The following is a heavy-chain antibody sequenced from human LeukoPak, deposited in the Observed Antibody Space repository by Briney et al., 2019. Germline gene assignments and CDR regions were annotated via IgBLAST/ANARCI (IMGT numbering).Heavy chain of an antibody. CDR2: IIPIFGTA. Sequence: ASVKVSCKASGGTFSSYAISWVRQAPGQGLEWMGGIIPIFGTANYAQKFQGRVTITADKSTSTAYMELSSLRSEDTAVYYCARANRITMVRYFDYWGQGTLVTVSS. D-gene: IGHD3-10*01. CDR3: ARANRITMVRYFDY. V-gene: IGHV1-69*06. J-gene: IGHJ4*02. CDR1: GGTFSSYA.